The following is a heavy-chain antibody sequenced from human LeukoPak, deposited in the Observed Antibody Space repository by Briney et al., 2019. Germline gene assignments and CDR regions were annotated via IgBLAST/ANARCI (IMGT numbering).Heavy chain of an antibody. CDR3: ASIRWGSSAIDY. CDR1: GGSISSSSYY. CDR2: IYYSGST. D-gene: IGHD7-27*01. Sequence: PSETLSLTCTVSGGSISSSSYYWGWIRQPPGKGLEWIGSIYYSGSTYYNPSLKSRVTISVDTSKNQFSLKLSSVTAADTAVYYCASIRWGSSAIDYWGQGTLVTVSS. J-gene: IGHJ4*02. V-gene: IGHV4-39*07.